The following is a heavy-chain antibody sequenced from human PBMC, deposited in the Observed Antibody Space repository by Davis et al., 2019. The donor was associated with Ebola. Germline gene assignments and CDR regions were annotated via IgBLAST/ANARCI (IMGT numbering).Heavy chain of an antibody. V-gene: IGHV3-30*04. D-gene: IGHD3-10*02. J-gene: IGHJ4*02. CDR1: GFTFSHYT. CDR2: MSYVYVQV. CDR3: ARESPRLTMSLGS. Sequence: PGGSLRPSCAASGFTFSHYTIHWVRQAPGKGLEWISVMSYVYVQVYYPDSVKGRFTNSRDDSTDTVSLQMNNLRHEDTALYYCARESPRLTMSLGSWGQGTLVTVSS.